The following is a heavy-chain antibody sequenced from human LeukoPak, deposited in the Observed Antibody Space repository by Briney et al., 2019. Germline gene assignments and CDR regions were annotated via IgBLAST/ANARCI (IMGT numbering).Heavy chain of an antibody. D-gene: IGHD3-10*01. CDR1: GGSISSSSYY. CDR2: IYYSGST. J-gene: IGHJ5*02. CDR3: AGREDLWFGQNNWFDP. Sequence: SETLSLTCTVSGGSISSSSYYWGWIRQPPGKGLEWIGSIYYSGSTYKNPSLKSRVTLSVDTSKKQFSLKMSSVTAADTAVYYCAGREDLWFGQNNWFDPWGQGTLVTVSS. V-gene: IGHV4-39*01.